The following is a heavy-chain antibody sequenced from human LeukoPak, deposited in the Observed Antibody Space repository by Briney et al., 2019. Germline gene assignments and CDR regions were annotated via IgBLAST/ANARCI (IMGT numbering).Heavy chain of an antibody. J-gene: IGHJ4*02. V-gene: IGHV3-23*01. D-gene: IGHD2-2*01. CDR1: GFTFSSYA. CDR2: ISGSGGST. Sequence: GGSLRLSCAASGFTFSSYAMSWARQAPGKGLEWVSAISGSGGSTYYADSVKGRFTISRDNSKNTLYLQMNSLRAEDTAVYYCAKGGGYCSSTSCYAPDYWGQGTLVTVSS. CDR3: AKGGGYCSSTSCYAPDY.